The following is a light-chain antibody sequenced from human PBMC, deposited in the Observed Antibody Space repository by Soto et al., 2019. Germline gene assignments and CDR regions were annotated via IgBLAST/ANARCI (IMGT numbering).Light chain of an antibody. CDR2: DVS. Sequence: QSALTQPASVSGSPGQSITISCTGTRSDVGGYNYVSWYQQHPGKAPKLMIYDVSNRSSGVSNHFSGSKSGNTASLTISGLQAEDEADYYCSSYTSSSNYFIGTGTKVPVL. V-gene: IGLV2-14*01. CDR1: RSDVGGYNY. J-gene: IGLJ1*01. CDR3: SSYTSSSNYF.